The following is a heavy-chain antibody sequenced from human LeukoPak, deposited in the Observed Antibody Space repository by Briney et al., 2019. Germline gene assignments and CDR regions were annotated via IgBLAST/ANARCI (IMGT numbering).Heavy chain of an antibody. CDR3: AKDNYYDSSGYYYTTDSYYFDY. Sequence: GGSLRLSCAASGFTFRSYGMHWVRQAPGKGLEWVAAIWYDGSNKYYADSVKGRFTISRDNSKNTLYLQMNSLRAEDTAVYYCAKDNYYDSSGYYYTTDSYYFDYWGQGTLVTVSS. D-gene: IGHD3-22*01. CDR1: GFTFRSYG. J-gene: IGHJ4*02. V-gene: IGHV3-33*06. CDR2: IWYDGSNK.